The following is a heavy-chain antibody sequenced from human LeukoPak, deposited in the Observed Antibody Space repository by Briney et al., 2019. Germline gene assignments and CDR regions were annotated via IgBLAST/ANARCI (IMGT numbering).Heavy chain of an antibody. CDR1: GYTFTSYY. Sequence: ASVKVSCKASGYTFTSYYMHWVRQAPGQRLEWMGWINAGNGNTKYSQKFQGRVTITRDTSASTAYMELSSLRSEDTAVYYCARGVVVVAATDYWGRGTLVTVSS. CDR2: INAGNGNT. D-gene: IGHD2-15*01. V-gene: IGHV1-3*01. CDR3: ARGVVVVAATDY. J-gene: IGHJ4*02.